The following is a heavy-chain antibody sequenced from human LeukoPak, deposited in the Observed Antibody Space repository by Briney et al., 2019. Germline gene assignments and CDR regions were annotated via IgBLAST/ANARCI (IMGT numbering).Heavy chain of an antibody. Sequence: GASVKVSCKASGYTFTGYYMHWVRQAPGQGLEWMGWINPNSGGTNYAQKVQGRVTMTRDTSISTAYMELSRLRSDDTAVYYCARDLINNWFLEWLPPRYYFDYWGQGTLVTVSS. D-gene: IGHD3-3*01. V-gene: IGHV1-2*02. CDR1: GYTFTGYY. CDR2: INPNSGGT. CDR3: ARDLINNWFLEWLPPRYYFDY. J-gene: IGHJ4*02.